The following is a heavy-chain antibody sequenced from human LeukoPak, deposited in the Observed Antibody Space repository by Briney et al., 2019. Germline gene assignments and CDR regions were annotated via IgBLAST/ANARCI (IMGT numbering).Heavy chain of an antibody. CDR2: IIPIFGTA. V-gene: IGHV1-69*05. D-gene: IGHD3-10*01. CDR3: ARDINYYGSGSYYDY. J-gene: IGHJ4*02. CDR1: GGTFRSCT. Sequence: ASVKVSCKASGGTFRSCTISWVRLAPGQGLEWMGGIIPIFGTANYAQKFQGRVTMTRDTSISTAYMELSRLRSDDTAVYYCARDINYYGSGSYYDYWGQGTLVTVSS.